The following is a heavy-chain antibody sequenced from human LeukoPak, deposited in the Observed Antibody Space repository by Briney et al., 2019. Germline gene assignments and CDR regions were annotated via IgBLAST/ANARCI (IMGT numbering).Heavy chain of an antibody. Sequence: SETLSLTCTVSGGSISSGSYYWSWIRQPAGKGLEWIGRIYTSGSTNYNPSLKSRVTISVDTSKNQFSLKLNSVTAADTAVYYCAILHNSNWYDYWGQGTLVTVSS. V-gene: IGHV4-61*02. J-gene: IGHJ4*02. CDR1: GGSISSGSYY. D-gene: IGHD6-13*01. CDR3: AILHNSNWYDY. CDR2: IYTSGST.